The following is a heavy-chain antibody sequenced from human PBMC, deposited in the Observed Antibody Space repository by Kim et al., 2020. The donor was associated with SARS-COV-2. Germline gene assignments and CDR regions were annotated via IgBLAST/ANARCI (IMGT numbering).Heavy chain of an antibody. Sequence: SETLSLTCTVSGGSISSGGYYWSWIRQHPGKGLEWIGYIYYSGSTYYNPSLKSRVTISVDTSKNQFSLKLSSVTAADTAVYYCARGPEGGMTRYWGQGTLVTVSS. D-gene: IGHD1-20*01. CDR1: GGSISSGGYY. V-gene: IGHV4-31*03. J-gene: IGHJ4*02. CDR2: IYYSGST. CDR3: ARGPEGGMTRY.